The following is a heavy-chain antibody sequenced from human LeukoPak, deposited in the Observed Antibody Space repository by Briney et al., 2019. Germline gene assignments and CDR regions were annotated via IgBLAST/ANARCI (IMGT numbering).Heavy chain of an antibody. CDR1: GYTFTGYY. Sequence: ASVKVSCKASGYTFTGYYMHWVRQAPGQGLKWMGRINPNSGGTNYAQKFQGRVTMTRDTSISTAYMELSRLRSDDTAVYYCARDRGYSGSYPLGYWGQGTLVTVSS. D-gene: IGHD1-26*01. V-gene: IGHV1-2*06. J-gene: IGHJ4*02. CDR3: ARDRGYSGSYPLGY. CDR2: INPNSGGT.